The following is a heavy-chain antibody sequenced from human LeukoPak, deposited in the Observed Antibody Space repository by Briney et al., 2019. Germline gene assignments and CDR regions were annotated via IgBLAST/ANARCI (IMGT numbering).Heavy chain of an antibody. J-gene: IGHJ4*02. CDR3: AKDRYSYAYEYFDC. D-gene: IGHD5-18*01. CDR2: ISYDGRNK. V-gene: IGHV3-30*18. Sequence: PGGSLRLSCAASGFTFSSYGMHWVRQAPGKGLEWVAAISYDGRNKYYADSVKGRFTISRDNSKNTLYLQMNSLRAEDTAVYYCAKDRYSYAYEYFDCWGQGTLVTVSS. CDR1: GFTFSSYG.